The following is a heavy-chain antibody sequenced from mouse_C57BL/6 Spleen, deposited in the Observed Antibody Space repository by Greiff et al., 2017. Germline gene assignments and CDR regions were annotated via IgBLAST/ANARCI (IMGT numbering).Heavy chain of an antibody. J-gene: IGHJ4*01. CDR1: GYTFTDYY. Sequence: EVQLQQSGPVLVKPGASVKMSCKASGYTFTDYYMNWVKQSHGKSLEWIGVINPYNGGTSYNQKFKGKATLTVDKSSSTAYMELNSLTSEDSAVYYCAIYYDYDGYAMDYWGQGTSVTFSS. CDR3: AIYYDYDGYAMDY. CDR2: INPYNGGT. V-gene: IGHV1-19*01. D-gene: IGHD2-4*01.